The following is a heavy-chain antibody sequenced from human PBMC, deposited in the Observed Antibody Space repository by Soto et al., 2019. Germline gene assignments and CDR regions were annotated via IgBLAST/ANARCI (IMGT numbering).Heavy chain of an antibody. CDR1: GFIFSSYS. CDR3: ASVPGGHYDSSESDAFDI. V-gene: IGHV3-21*01. D-gene: IGHD3-22*01. CDR2: ISSSSSYI. J-gene: IGHJ3*02. Sequence: PGGSLRLSCAASGFIFSSYSMNWVRQAPGKGLEWVASISSSSSYINYADSVKGRFTISRDNAKNSLFLQMNSLRVEDTAVYYCASVPGGHYDSSESDAFDIWGQGTKVTVSS.